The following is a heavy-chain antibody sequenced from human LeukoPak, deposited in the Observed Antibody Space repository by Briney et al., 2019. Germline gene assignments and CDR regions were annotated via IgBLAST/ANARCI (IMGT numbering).Heavy chain of an antibody. CDR1: GFTFSNYW. CDR3: ARVLNYGFDY. D-gene: IGHD3-10*01. V-gene: IGHV3-74*01. Sequence: GGSLRLSCAASGFTFSNYWMHWIRQAPGKGLVWVSRIYSDGTNTSYADSVKGRFTISRDNAKNTLYLQMNSLRAEDTAVYYCARVLNYGFDYWGQGTLVTVSS. CDR2: IYSDGTNT. J-gene: IGHJ4*02.